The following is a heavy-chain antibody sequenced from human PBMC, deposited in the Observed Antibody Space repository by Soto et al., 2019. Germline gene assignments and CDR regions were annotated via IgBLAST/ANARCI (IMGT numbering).Heavy chain of an antibody. CDR2: ISAYNGNT. V-gene: IGHV1-18*01. Sequence: QVQLVQSGAEVKKPGASVKVSCKASGYTFTSYGISWVRQAPGQGLEWMGWISAYNGNTNYAQKLQGRVPMTTATATSTAYMELRSLRSDDTAVYYCARLWGYGDYGEMGYWGQGTLVTVSS. CDR1: GYTFTSYG. J-gene: IGHJ4*02. D-gene: IGHD4-17*01. CDR3: ARLWGYGDYGEMGY.